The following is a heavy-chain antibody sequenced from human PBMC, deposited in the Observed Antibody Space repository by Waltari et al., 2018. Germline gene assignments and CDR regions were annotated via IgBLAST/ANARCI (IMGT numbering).Heavy chain of an antibody. V-gene: IGHV4-34*01. J-gene: IGHJ6*02. D-gene: IGHD3-10*01. CDR3: ARNRGVTPNYYYSAVDV. Sequence: QVQLQQWGAGLLKPSETLSLTCDVYGESFSGYYWSWIRQPPGKGPEWIGEINHSRSTNYNPSLKSRVTMSVDTSKNQFSLKLSSVTAADTAVYYCARNRGVTPNYYYSAVDVWGQGTTVTVSS. CDR1: GESFSGYY. CDR2: INHSRST.